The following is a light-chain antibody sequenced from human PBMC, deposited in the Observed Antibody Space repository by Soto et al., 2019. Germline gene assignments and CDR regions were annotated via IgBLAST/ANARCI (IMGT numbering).Light chain of an antibody. CDR2: EVT. V-gene: IGLV2-14*01. CDR1: STYVSSYIF. J-gene: IGLJ3*02. CDR3: ASYQGGLVV. Sequence: QSALTQPASVSGSPGQSITISCSGTSTYVSSYIFVSCYQQRAGKAPKLIIYEVTNRPSGVSNRSYGSKFGNTASLTISGLQAEEGAYYFSASYQGGLVVLAGGTKLTV.